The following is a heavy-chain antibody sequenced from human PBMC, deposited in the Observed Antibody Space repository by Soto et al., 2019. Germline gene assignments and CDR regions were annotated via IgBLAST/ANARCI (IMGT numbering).Heavy chain of an antibody. CDR1: GYSFTSYW. CDR3: ERQVAAAGYYYYYGMDV. V-gene: IGHV5-51*01. J-gene: IGHJ6*02. CDR2: IYPGDSDT. D-gene: IGHD6-13*01. Sequence: GESLKISCKGSGYSFTSYWIGWVRQMPGKGLEWMGIIYPGDSDTRYSPSFQGQVTISADKSISTAYLQWSSLKASEPAMYYCERQVAAAGYYYYYGMDVWGQGTTVTVSS.